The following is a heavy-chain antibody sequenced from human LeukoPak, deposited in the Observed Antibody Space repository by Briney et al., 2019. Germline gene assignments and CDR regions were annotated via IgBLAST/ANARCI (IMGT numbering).Heavy chain of an antibody. CDR1: GYSFTSYW. J-gene: IGHJ6*02. CDR2: IYPGDSDT. D-gene: IGHD1-26*01. CDR3: ARRPWDENYYYGMDV. Sequence: ESLKISCTGSGYSFTSYWIGWVRQMPGKGLEWMGIIYPGDSDTRYSPSFQGQVTISADKSISTAYLQWSSLKASDTAMYYCARRPWDENYYYGMDVWGQGTTVTVSS. V-gene: IGHV5-51*01.